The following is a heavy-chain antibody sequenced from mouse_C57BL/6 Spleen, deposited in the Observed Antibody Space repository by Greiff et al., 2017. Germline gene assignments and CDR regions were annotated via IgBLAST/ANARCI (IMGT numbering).Heavy chain of an antibody. CDR2: IDPEDGDT. V-gene: IGHV14-1*01. CDR3: TTVGPYDYDPWFAY. D-gene: IGHD2-4*01. CDR1: GFNIKDYY. Sequence: EVQLQQSGAELVRPGASVKLSCTASGFNIKDYYMHWVKQRPEQGLEWIGRIDPEDGDTEYAPKFQGKATMTADTSSNTAYLQLSSLTSEDTAVYYCTTVGPYDYDPWFAYWGQGTLVTVSA. J-gene: IGHJ3*01.